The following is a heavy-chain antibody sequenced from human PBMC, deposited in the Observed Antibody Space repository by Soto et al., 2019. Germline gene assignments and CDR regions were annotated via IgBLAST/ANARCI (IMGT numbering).Heavy chain of an antibody. CDR1: GGSISSGGYY. Sequence: QVQLQESGPGLVKPSQTLSLTCTVSGGSISSGGYYWSWIRQHPGKGLEWIGYIYYSGSTYYNPSLESRVTISVDTSNTQFSPKLSSVTAADTAVYCCARDDPRGVTTDYWGQGTLVTVCS. D-gene: IGHD4-17*01. CDR2: IYYSGST. CDR3: ARDDPRGVTTDY. J-gene: IGHJ4*02. V-gene: IGHV4-31*03.